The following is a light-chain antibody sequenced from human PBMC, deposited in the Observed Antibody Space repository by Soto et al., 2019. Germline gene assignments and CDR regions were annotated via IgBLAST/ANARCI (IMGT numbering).Light chain of an antibody. V-gene: IGLV2-11*01. CDR1: INNVGGYNY. Sequence: QSALTQPRSVSGSPGQSVTISCNGAINNVGGYNYVSWYQHHPGKVPQLIIYDVTKRPAGVPDRFSGSKSGNTATLTISGLQVEDEADYYCCSYAGTYTWIFGGGTKLTVL. J-gene: IGLJ2*01. CDR3: CSYAGTYTWI. CDR2: DVT.